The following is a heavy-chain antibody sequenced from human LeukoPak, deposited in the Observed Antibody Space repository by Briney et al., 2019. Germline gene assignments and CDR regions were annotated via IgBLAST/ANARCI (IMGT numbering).Heavy chain of an antibody. CDR2: IYTSGST. J-gene: IGHJ4*02. CDR3: ASEDWAMIDY. CDR1: GGSISSGSYY. D-gene: IGHD3-22*01. Sequence: SETLSLTCTVSGGSISSGSYYWGWIRQPAGKGLEWIGRIYTSGSTNYNPSLKSLITISVDTSKNQFSLKLSSVTAADTAVYYCASEDWAMIDYWGQGTLVTVSS. V-gene: IGHV4-61*02.